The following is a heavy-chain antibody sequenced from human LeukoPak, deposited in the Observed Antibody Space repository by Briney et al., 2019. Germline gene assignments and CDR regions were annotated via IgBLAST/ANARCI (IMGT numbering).Heavy chain of an antibody. Sequence: GGSLRLSCAASGFTFSSYSMNWVRQAPGKGLEWVSYISSSGSTIYYADSVKGRFTISRDNAKNSLYLQMNSLRAEDTAVYYCARWWYSSGSSPIDYWGQGTLVTVSS. CDR1: GFTFSSYS. V-gene: IGHV3-48*04. CDR2: ISSSGSTI. D-gene: IGHD6-19*01. J-gene: IGHJ4*02. CDR3: ARWWYSSGSSPIDY.